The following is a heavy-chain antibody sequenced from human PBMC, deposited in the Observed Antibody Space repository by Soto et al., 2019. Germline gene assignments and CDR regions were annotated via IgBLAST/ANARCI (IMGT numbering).Heavy chain of an antibody. CDR3: ARVKGTTVTTSGY. CDR2: ISYDGSNK. Sequence: QVQLVESGGGVVQPGRSLRLSCAASGFTFSSYAMHWVRQAPGKGLEWVAVISYDGSNKYYADSVKGRFTISRDNSKNTLYLQMNSLRAEDTAVYYCARVKGTTVTTSGYWGQGTLVTVSS. J-gene: IGHJ4*02. CDR1: GFTFSSYA. V-gene: IGHV3-30-3*01. D-gene: IGHD4-17*01.